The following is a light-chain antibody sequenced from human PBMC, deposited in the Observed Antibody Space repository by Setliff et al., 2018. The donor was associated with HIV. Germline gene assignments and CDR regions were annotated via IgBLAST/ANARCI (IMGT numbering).Light chain of an antibody. CDR3: SSYKTGNTLV. Sequence: QSALTQPASVSGSPGQSITISCTGISSDVVTYKLVSWYQQYPGKAPKLMIYEGSKRPSGVSNRFSGSQSGNTASLTISGLQAEDEADYYCSSYKTGNTLVFGGGTKVTVL. CDR1: SSDVVTYKL. CDR2: EGS. V-gene: IGLV2-14*02. J-gene: IGLJ3*02.